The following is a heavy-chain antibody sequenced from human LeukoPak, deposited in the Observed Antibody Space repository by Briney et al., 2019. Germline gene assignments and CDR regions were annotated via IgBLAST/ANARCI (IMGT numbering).Heavy chain of an antibody. Sequence: PGGSLRLSCAASGFTFSSYEMNWVRQAPGKGLEWVSYISSSGSTMYYADSVKGRFTISRDNAKNSLYLQMNSLRAEDTAVYYCASGAYYYDSSGYYTDYWGQGTLVTVSS. CDR2: ISSSGSTM. CDR1: GFTFSSYE. D-gene: IGHD3-22*01. V-gene: IGHV3-48*03. CDR3: ASGAYYYDSSGYYTDY. J-gene: IGHJ4*02.